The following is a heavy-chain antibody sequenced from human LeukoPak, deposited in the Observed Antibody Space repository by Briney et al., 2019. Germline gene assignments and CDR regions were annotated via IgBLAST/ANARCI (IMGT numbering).Heavy chain of an antibody. CDR1: GFTVSSNY. V-gene: IGHV3-66*02. CDR3: ARDWSGVGATILDY. D-gene: IGHD1-26*01. J-gene: IGHJ4*02. CDR2: IYSGGST. Sequence: GGSLRLSCAASGFTVSSNYMSWVRQAPGKGLEWVSVIYSGGSTYYADSVKGRFTISRDNSKNTLYLQMNSLRAEDTAVYYCARDWSGVGATILDYWGQGTLVTVSS.